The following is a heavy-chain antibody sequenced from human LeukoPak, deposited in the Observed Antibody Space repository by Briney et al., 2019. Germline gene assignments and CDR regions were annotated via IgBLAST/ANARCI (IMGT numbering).Heavy chain of an antibody. V-gene: IGHV3-7*01. Sequence: GGSLRLSCAASGFSFSSYWMTWVRQAPGKGLEWVANIKQDGNEKYYVDSVKGRFTISRENAKNSLYLQMNSLRAEDTAVYYCARVYNDFWNGGKIDPWGQGTQVTVSA. D-gene: IGHD3-3*01. J-gene: IGHJ5*02. CDR1: GFSFSSYW. CDR2: IKQDGNEK. CDR3: ARVYNDFWNGGKIDP.